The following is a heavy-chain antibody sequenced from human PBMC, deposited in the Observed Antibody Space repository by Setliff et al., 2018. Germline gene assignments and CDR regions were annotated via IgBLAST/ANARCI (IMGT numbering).Heavy chain of an antibody. J-gene: IGHJ5*02. CDR3: ARGDFWSGYSDNLNWFDP. Sequence: ASVKVSCKASGYTFTGYYMHWVRQAPGQGLEWMGWINPNSGGTNYAQKFQGWVTMTRDTSISTAYMELSRLRSDDTAVYYCARGDFWSGYSDNLNWFDPWGQGTLVTVSS. CDR1: GYTFTGYY. D-gene: IGHD3-3*01. CDR2: INPNSGGT. V-gene: IGHV1-2*04.